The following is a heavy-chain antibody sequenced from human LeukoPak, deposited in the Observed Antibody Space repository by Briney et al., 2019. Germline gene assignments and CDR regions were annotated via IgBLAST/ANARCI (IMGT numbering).Heavy chain of an antibody. Sequence: GGSLRLSCSASGFTFSSYAMHWVRQAPGEGLEYVSAISSNGGSTYYADSVKGRFTISRDNSKNTLYLQMSSLRAEDTAVYYCVKDYNWNIFHYWGQGTLVTVSS. CDR1: GFTFSSYA. D-gene: IGHD1/OR15-1a*01. J-gene: IGHJ4*02. CDR2: ISSNGGST. CDR3: VKDYNWNIFHY. V-gene: IGHV3-64D*09.